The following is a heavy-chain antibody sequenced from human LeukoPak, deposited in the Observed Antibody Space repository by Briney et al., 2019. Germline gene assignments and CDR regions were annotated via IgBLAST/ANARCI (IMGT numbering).Heavy chain of an antibody. V-gene: IGHV1-8*01. J-gene: IGHJ6*03. CDR1: GYTFTSYD. D-gene: IGHD4-11*01. CDR2: MNPNSGNT. CDR3: ARGAYSNYFYYYYYYMDV. Sequence: ASVKVSCKASGYTFTSYDINWVRQATGQGLEWMGWMNPNSGNTGYAQKFQGRVTMTRNTSISTAYMELSSLRSEDTAVYYCARGAYSNYFYYYYYYMDVWGKGTTVTVSS.